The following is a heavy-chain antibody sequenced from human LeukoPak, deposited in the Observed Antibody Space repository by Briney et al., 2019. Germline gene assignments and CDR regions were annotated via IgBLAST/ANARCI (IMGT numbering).Heavy chain of an antibody. CDR2: INSDGSST. CDR1: GFTFSSYW. D-gene: IGHD3-22*01. J-gene: IGHJ4*02. CDR3: ARVGYYYDSSGYYKAVPFDY. V-gene: IGHV3-74*01. Sequence: GGSLRLSCAASGFTFSSYWMHWVRQAPGKGLVWVSRINSDGSSTSYADSVKGRFTISRDNAKNTLYLQMNSLRAEDTAVYYCARVGYYYDSSGYYKAVPFDYWGQGTLVTVSS.